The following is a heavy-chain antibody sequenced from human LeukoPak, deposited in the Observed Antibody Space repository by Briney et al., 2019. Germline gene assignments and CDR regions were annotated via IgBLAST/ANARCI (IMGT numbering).Heavy chain of an antibody. CDR1: GGSISSGDYY. CDR2: IYYSGST. J-gene: IGHJ4*02. CDR3: SRGLDLGVNWGTFDC. Sequence: PSQTLSLTCTVSGGSISSGDYYWSWIRQPPGKGLEWIGYIYYSGSTYYNPSLRSRVTISVDTSKNQFSLKLSSVTAADTAVYYCSRGLDLGVNWGTFDCWGQGTLVTVSS. D-gene: IGHD7-27*01. V-gene: IGHV4-30-4*08.